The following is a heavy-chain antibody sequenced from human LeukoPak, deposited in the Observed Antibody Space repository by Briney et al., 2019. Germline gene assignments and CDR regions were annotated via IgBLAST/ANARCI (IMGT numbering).Heavy chain of an antibody. J-gene: IGHJ4*02. CDR1: GFTFGTYG. D-gene: IGHD4-17*01. V-gene: IGHV3-23*01. CDR2: VSASGSNT. Sequence: PGGSLRLSCAASGFTFGTYGMSWVRQAPWKGLEWVSGVSASGSNTYYADSVRGRFTISRDNSKNTVYLQMNSLRAEDTALYYCAKDQDYGDYFDYWGQGTLVTVSS. CDR3: AKDQDYGDYFDY.